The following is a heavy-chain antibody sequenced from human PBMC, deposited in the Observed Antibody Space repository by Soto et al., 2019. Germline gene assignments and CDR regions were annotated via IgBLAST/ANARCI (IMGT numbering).Heavy chain of an antibody. Sequence: QVQLVQSGAEVKKREASVKISCKASGYTFTRYTMNWVRQAPGQRLEWMGWINPDNGNTKSSQKFQDRVIITRDTSASTAYMDLSSLRSEDTAVYYCARGIATGQLDPWGQGTLVTVSS. CDR3: ARGIATGQLDP. D-gene: IGHD2-15*01. CDR1: GYTFTRYT. J-gene: IGHJ5*02. V-gene: IGHV1-3*01. CDR2: INPDNGNT.